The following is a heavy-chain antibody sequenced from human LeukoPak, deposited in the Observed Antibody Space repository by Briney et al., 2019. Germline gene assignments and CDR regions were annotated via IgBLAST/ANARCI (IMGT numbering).Heavy chain of an antibody. CDR1: GFTFDDYA. Sequence: PGGSLRLSCAASGFTFDDYAMHWVRQAPGKGLEWVSGISWNSGSIGYADSVKGRFTISRDNAKNSLYLQMNSLRAEDTALYYCAKSVGSYGRYYGMDVWGQGTTVTVSS. D-gene: IGHD1-26*01. CDR3: AKSVGSYGRYYGMDV. CDR2: ISWNSGSI. J-gene: IGHJ6*02. V-gene: IGHV3-9*01.